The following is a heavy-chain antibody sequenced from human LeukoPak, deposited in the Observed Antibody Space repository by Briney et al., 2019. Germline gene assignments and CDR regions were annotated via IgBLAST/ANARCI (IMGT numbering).Heavy chain of an antibody. CDR2: IIPIFGTA. CDR3: ARVDGYYGSGSYPYYGMDV. J-gene: IGHJ6*02. D-gene: IGHD3-10*01. Sequence: ASVKVSCKASGGTFSSYAISWVRQAPGQGLEWMGGIIPIFGTANYAQKFQGRVTITADESTSIAYMELSSLRFEDTAVYYCARVDGYYGSGSYPYYGMDVWGQGTTVTVSS. CDR1: GGTFSSYA. V-gene: IGHV1-69*13.